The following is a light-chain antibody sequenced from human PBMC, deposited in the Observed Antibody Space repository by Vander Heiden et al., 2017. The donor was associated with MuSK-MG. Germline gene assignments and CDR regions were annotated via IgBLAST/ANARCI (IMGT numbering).Light chain of an antibody. Sequence: EIVLTQSPGTLSLSPGERATLSCRASQSVSSSYLAWYQQKPGQAPRLLIYGASSRATGIPDRFSGSGSGTDFTLTISRLEPEDFAVYYCQQYGSSPPVTFGQGTLLEIK. CDR3: QQYGSSPPVT. CDR1: QSVSSSY. V-gene: IGKV3-20*01. J-gene: IGKJ5*01. CDR2: GAS.